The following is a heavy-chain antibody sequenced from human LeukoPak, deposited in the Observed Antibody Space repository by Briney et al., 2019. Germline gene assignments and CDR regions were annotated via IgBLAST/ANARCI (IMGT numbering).Heavy chain of an antibody. CDR2: IYYSGST. D-gene: IGHD3-16*01. V-gene: IGHV4-39*07. Sequence: PSETLSLTCTVSGGSISGTSYYWGWIRQPPGKGLEWIGSIYYSGSTYYNPSLKSRVTISVDTSKNQFSLRLSSVTAADTAVYYCARGLTSYYVWGSLHYFDYWGQGTLVTVSS. J-gene: IGHJ4*02. CDR3: ARGLTSYYVWGSLHYFDY. CDR1: GGSISGTSYY.